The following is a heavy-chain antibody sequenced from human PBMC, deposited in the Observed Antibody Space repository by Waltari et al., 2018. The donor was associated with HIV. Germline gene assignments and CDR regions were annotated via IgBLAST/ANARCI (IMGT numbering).Heavy chain of an antibody. V-gene: IGHV3-21*01. J-gene: IGHJ6*02. CDR2: ISSSSSYI. Sequence: EVQLVESGGGLVKPGGSLRLSCAASGFTLSSNSMNWVRQAPGKGLEWVSSISSSSSYIYYADSVKGRFTISRDNAKNSLYLQMNSLRAEDTAVYYCARDISYYYGMDVWGQGTTVTVSS. CDR1: GFTLSSNS. D-gene: IGHD3-9*01. CDR3: ARDISYYYGMDV.